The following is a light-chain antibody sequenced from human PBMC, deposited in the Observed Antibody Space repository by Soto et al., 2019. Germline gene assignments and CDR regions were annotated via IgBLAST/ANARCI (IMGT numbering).Light chain of an antibody. V-gene: IGKV3-15*01. CDR2: GAS. Sequence: EILMTQSPATLSVSPGERTPLSCRASQSVRRILAWYQQKPGQAPRLLIYGASTRATGIPVRFSGSGSGTEFTLTISSLQSEDFEVYYCQQYDKWPPTFGQGTKVDIK. J-gene: IGKJ1*01. CDR3: QQYDKWPPT. CDR1: QSVRRI.